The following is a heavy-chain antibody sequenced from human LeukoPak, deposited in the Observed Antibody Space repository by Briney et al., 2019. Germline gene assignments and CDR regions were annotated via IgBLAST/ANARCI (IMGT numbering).Heavy chain of an antibody. Sequence: GESLKISCKGSGYTFTSYWIGRVRQMPGKGLEWMGIIYPGDSDTRYSPSFQGQVTISADKSISTAYLQWSSLKASDTAMYYCARGGYTYGPTRNFDYWGQGTLVTVSS. D-gene: IGHD5-18*01. J-gene: IGHJ4*02. V-gene: IGHV5-51*01. CDR2: IYPGDSDT. CDR1: GYTFTSYW. CDR3: ARGGYTYGPTRNFDY.